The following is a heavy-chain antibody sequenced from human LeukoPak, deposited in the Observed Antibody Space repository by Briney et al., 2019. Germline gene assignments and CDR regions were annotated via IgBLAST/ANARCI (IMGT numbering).Heavy chain of an antibody. CDR2: FSGSGGAT. CDR3: ARRGLFAPSDY. D-gene: IGHD3-3*01. Sequence: GGSLRLSCEASGFTFSDHAMSWVRQAPGKGLEWVSTFSGSGGATYYANSVQGRFTISRDNSKNTLSLQMNSLRAEDTAVYYCARRGLFAPSDYWGQGTLVTVSS. J-gene: IGHJ4*02. V-gene: IGHV3-23*01. CDR1: GFTFSDHA.